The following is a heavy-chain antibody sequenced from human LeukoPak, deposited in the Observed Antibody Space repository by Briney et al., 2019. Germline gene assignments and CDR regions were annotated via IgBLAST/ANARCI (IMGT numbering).Heavy chain of an antibody. Sequence: PGGSLRLSCAASGFTFSSFSINWVRQAPGKGLEWVSSISSSTSYIYYADSVKGRFTISRDNAKNSLYLQMSGLRAEDTAVYYCARGGPFDYWGQGTLVTVSS. V-gene: IGHV3-21*01. CDR3: ARGGPFDY. CDR1: GFTFSSFS. J-gene: IGHJ4*02. CDR2: ISSSTSYI.